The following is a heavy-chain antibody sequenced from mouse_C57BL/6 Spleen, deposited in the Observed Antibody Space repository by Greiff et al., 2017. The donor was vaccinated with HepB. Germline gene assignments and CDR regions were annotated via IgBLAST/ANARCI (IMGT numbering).Heavy chain of an antibody. V-gene: IGHV1-42*01. D-gene: IGHD2-2*01. CDR2: INPSTGGT. CDR1: GYSFTGYY. J-gene: IGHJ3*01. Sequence: VQLQQSGPELVKPGASVKISCKASGYSFTGYYMNWVKQSPEKSLEWIGEINPSTGGTTYNQKFKAKATLPVDKSSSTAYMQLKSLTSEDSAVYYCARTYGSSFAYWGQGTLVTVSA. CDR3: ARTYGSSFAY.